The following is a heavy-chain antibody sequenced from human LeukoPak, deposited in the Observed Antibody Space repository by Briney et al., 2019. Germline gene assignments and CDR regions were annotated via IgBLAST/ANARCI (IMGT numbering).Heavy chain of an antibody. D-gene: IGHD3-22*01. V-gene: IGHV4-4*02. CDR3: AGLVGRYSSGLYYYYFDY. CDR2: MYLSGTT. Sequence: SETLSFTCTVSGDSINSLDLWSWVRQPPGKGLEWIGEMYLSGTTHSNPSVKSRVTISIDKSKNQFFLNLSSVTAADTAVYYCAGLVGRYSSGLYYYYFDYWGQGTLVTVSS. J-gene: IGHJ4*02. CDR1: GDSINSLDL.